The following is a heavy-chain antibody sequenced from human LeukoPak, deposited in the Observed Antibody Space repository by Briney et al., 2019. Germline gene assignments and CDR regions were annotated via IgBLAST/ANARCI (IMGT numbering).Heavy chain of an antibody. CDR3: ARDHFYGDYVYDY. V-gene: IGHV3-53*01. J-gene: IGHJ4*02. D-gene: IGHD4-17*01. CDR2: IYSGGST. CDR1: GFTVSSNY. Sequence: GGSLRLSCAASGFTVSSNYMSWVRQAPGKGLEWVSVIYSGGSTYYADSVKGRFTISRDNSKDTLYLQMNSLRAEDTAVYYCARDHFYGDYVYDYWGQGTLVTVSS.